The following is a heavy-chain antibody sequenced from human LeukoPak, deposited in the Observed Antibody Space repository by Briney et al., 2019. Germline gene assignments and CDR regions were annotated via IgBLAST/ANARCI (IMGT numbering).Heavy chain of an antibody. CDR1: GGTFSSYA. J-gene: IGHJ4*02. V-gene: IGHV1-69*04. D-gene: IGHD3-16*01. Sequence: ASVKVSCKASGGTFSSYAISWVRQAPGQGLEWMGRIIPILGIANYAQKFQGRVTTTADKSTSTAYMELSSLRSEDTAVYYCARGIYDYVWGRIDYWGQGTLVTVSS. CDR3: ARGIYDYVWGRIDY. CDR2: IIPILGIA.